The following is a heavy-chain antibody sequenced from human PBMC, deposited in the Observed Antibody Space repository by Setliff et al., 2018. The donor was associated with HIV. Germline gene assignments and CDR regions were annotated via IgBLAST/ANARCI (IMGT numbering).Heavy chain of an antibody. J-gene: IGHJ4*02. V-gene: IGHV3-23*03. D-gene: IGHD6-19*01. Sequence: LRLSCAASGFTFSSYAMSWVRQAPGKGLEWISVFYSGNSGIYYADSVKGRFIVSRDNSKNTLYLQMNSLTVEDTAVYYCAKGASPAGSVAYFDYWGQGTLVTVSS. CDR2: FYSGNSGI. CDR1: GFTFSSYA. CDR3: AKGASPAGSVAYFDY.